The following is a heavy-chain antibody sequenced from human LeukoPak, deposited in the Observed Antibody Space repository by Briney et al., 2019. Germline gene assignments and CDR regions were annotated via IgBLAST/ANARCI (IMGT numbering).Heavy chain of an antibody. J-gene: IGHJ3*02. CDR1: GFTFSSYS. CDR2: ISSSGSTI. D-gene: IGHD6-13*01. Sequence: GGSLRLSCSASGFTFSSYSMNWVRQAPGTGLEWVSYISSSGSTIYYADSVKGRFTISRDNAKNSLYLQMNSLRAEDTAVYYCAREWLRYSSFREPAFDIWGQGTMVTVSS. CDR3: AREWLRYSSFREPAFDI. V-gene: IGHV3-48*04.